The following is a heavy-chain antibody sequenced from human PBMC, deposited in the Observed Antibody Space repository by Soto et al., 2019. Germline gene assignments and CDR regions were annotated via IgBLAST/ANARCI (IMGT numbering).Heavy chain of an antibody. CDR2: IYYSGST. CDR1: GGSISSSSYY. D-gene: IGHD4-17*01. J-gene: IGHJ4*02. CDR3: ARQRRNDYGDYGPFDY. Sequence: SETLSLTCTVSGGSISSSSYYWGWIRQPPGKGLEWIGSIYYSGSTYYNPSLKSRVTISVDTSKNQFSLKLSSVTAADTAVYYCARQRRNDYGDYGPFDYWGQGTLVTVS. V-gene: IGHV4-39*01.